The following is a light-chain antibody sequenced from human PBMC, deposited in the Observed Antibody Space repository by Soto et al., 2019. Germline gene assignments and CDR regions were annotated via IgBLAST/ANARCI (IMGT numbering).Light chain of an antibody. CDR3: QHYGSSPKT. Sequence: EIVLTQSPGTLSLSPGERATLSCRASQSVSSTYLAWYQQKPGQAPRLLILGASSRATGSPDRFNGSGSGTDFTLTISRLEPEDFAVYYCQHYGSSPKTFGHGTKVDIK. CDR1: QSVSSTY. V-gene: IGKV3-20*01. J-gene: IGKJ1*01. CDR2: GAS.